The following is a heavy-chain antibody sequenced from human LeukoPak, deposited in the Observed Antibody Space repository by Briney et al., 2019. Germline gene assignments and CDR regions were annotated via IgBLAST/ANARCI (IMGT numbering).Heavy chain of an antibody. CDR2: ISSSSSYI. CDR3: AREVYYDSSGYYYVPSPFDY. D-gene: IGHD3-22*01. J-gene: IGHJ4*02. CDR1: GFTFSSYS. V-gene: IGHV3-21*01. Sequence: GGSLRLSCAASGFTFSSYSMNWVRQAPGTGLEWVSSISSSSSYIYYADSAKGRFTISRDNAKNSLYLQMNSLRAEDTAVYYCAREVYYDSSGYYYVPSPFDYWGQGTLVTVSS.